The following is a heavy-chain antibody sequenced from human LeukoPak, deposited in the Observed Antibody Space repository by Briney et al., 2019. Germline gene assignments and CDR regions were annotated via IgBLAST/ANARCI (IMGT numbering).Heavy chain of an antibody. D-gene: IGHD1-7*01. CDR2: ISGSGGST. CDR1: GFTFSSYA. V-gene: IGHV3-23*01. Sequence: GGSLRLSCAASGFTFSSYAMSWVRQAPGKGLEWVSAISGSGGSTYYADSVKGRFTISRDNSKNTLYLQMNSLGAEDTAVYYCAKYLLDWNLLYYFDYWGQGTLVTVSS. J-gene: IGHJ4*02. CDR3: AKYLLDWNLLYYFDY.